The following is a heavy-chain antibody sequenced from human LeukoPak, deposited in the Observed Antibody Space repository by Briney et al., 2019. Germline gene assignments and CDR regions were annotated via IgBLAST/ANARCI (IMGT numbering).Heavy chain of an antibody. CDR2: ISSTSSYI. CDR3: AKEVGGKERFGEFKNWFDP. D-gene: IGHD3-10*01. Sequence: PGGSLRLSCAASGLIFSNYSMNWVRQAPGKGLEWVSSISSTSSYIYYADSMKGRFTISRDNAKNSLSLQMNSLRAEDTAVYYCAKEVGGKERFGEFKNWFDPWGQGTLVTVSS. J-gene: IGHJ5*02. V-gene: IGHV3-21*04. CDR1: GLIFSNYS.